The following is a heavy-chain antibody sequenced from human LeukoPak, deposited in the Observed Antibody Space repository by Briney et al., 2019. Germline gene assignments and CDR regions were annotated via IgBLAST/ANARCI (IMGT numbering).Heavy chain of an antibody. J-gene: IGHJ4*02. D-gene: IGHD1-26*01. Sequence: SETLSLTCSVSGHSIINSYYWGWIRQPPGKGLEWIGGIYHSGSTYYNPSLKSRLTISVDTSKNQFSLKLNSVTAADTAVYYCARHGGPVGAYDYWGQGTLVTVSS. CDR2: IYHSGST. CDR3: ARHGGPVGAYDY. CDR1: GHSIINSYY. V-gene: IGHV4-38-2*01.